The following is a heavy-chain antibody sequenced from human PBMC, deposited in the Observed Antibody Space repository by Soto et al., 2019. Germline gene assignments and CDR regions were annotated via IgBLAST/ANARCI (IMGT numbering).Heavy chain of an antibody. CDR2: IYPGDSDT. D-gene: IGHD6-19*01. Sequence: PGEPRKISWKSSGYSFTSYWIGLVRQMPGKGLEWMGIIYPGDSDTKYSPSLQGQVSISADTSISTAYLQWTSLKASDTAMYYCARSRRGAYSSGWYSPSGYYNYGIDVWGQGTKVTVSS. CDR1: GYSFTSYW. CDR3: ARSRRGAYSSGWYSPSGYYNYGIDV. J-gene: IGHJ6*02. V-gene: IGHV5-51*01.